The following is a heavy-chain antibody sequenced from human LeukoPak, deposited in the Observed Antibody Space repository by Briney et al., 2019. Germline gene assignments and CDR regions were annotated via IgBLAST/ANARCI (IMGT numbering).Heavy chain of an antibody. V-gene: IGHV3-21*06. Sequence: GGSLRLSCAASGFSFSTYSMNWVRQAPGKGLEWVSSISSSSSYLHYADSIKGRFTISRDNAKNSLFLQMNSLRAEDTAVYYCAREPIAAAGNGVDFWGQGTLVTVSS. J-gene: IGHJ4*02. D-gene: IGHD6-13*01. CDR1: GFSFSTYS. CDR3: AREPIAAAGNGVDF. CDR2: ISSSSSYL.